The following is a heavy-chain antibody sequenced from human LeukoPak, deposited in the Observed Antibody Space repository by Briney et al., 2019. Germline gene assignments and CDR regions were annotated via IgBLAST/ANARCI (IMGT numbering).Heavy chain of an antibody. CDR1: CGAIRGSRYY. CDR2: IYSNGGT. V-gene: IGHV4-39*01. Sequence: PSGNLAPPLTVSCGAIRGSRYYLGWVRQPPGKGLEWIGSIYSNGGTYYNPSLRSRVTMSVDTSKNQFSLKLTSVTAAETAVYYCGNFDFWGQGTMVIVSS. J-gene: IGHJ3*01. CDR3: GNFDF.